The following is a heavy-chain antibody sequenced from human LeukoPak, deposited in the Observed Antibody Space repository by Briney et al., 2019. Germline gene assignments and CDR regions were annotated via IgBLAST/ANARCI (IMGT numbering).Heavy chain of an antibody. Sequence: PGGSLRLSCAASGITFRSYGMHWVRQAPGKGLEWVALIWYDGSKQCYGDSVKGRFTISRDNSKNMLYLEMHSLRAEDTAIYYCASGTIPFTFGEIWSLDYWGQGTLVTVSS. D-gene: IGHD3-16*01. CDR3: ASGTIPFTFGEIWSLDY. V-gene: IGHV3-33*01. CDR1: GITFRSYG. CDR2: IWYDGSKQ. J-gene: IGHJ4*02.